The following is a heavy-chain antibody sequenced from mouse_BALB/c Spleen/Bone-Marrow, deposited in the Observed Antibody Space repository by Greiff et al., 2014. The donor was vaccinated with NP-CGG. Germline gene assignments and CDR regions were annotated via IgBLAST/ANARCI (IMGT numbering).Heavy chain of an antibody. J-gene: IGHJ4*01. V-gene: IGHV1-9*01. CDR2: ILPGRGST. D-gene: IGHD1-1*01. CDR3: ARWDTTAMDY. CDR1: GYTFSSYW. Sequence: VQLQQPGAELMKPGPSVKISCKATGYTFSSYWIEWVKQRPGHGLEWIGEILPGRGSTNYNEKFKGKATFTSDTSSNTAYMQLSSLTSEDSAVYYCARWDTTAMDYWGQGTSVTVSS.